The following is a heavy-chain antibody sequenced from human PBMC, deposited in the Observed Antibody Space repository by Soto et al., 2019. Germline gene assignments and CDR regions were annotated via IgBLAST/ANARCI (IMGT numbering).Heavy chain of an antibody. J-gene: IGHJ4*02. CDR3: AREVWAGRYCSGGSCYHYYFDY. V-gene: IGHV1-69*04. Sequence: GASVKVSCKASGGTFSSYTISWVRQAPGQGLEWMGRIIPILGIANYAQKFQGRVTITADKSTSTAYMELSSLRSEDTAVYYCAREVWAGRYCSGGSCYHYYFDYWGQGTLVTVSS. D-gene: IGHD2-15*01. CDR2: IIPILGIA. CDR1: GGTFSSYT.